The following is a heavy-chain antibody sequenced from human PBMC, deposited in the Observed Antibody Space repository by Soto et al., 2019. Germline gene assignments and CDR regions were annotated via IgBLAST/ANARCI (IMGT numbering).Heavy chain of an antibody. Sequence: PSWRLGVHCAVSGGCVRGYYWSWFRKNPGKGLEWIGKINHSGSTNYNPSLKSRVTISVDMSKNQFSLKLSSVTAADTAVYYCARGGRQQLIPTPISYKIDYWGQGTLVTVPS. D-gene: IGHD6-13*01. CDR1: GGCVRGYY. J-gene: IGHJ4*02. CDR3: ARGGRQQLIPTPISYKIDY. CDR2: INHSGST. V-gene: IGHV4-34*01.